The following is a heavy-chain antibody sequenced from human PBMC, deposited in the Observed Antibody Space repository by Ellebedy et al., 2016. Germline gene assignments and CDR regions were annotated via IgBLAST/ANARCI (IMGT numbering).Heavy chain of an antibody. D-gene: IGHD3-16*01. Sequence: GSLRLXXTVSGGSVSSGSYYWSWIRQPPGKGLEWIGYIYYSGSTNYNPSLKSRVTISVDTSKNQFSLKLSSVTAADTAVYYCARDVYGGGTHFDYWGQGTPVTVAS. J-gene: IGHJ4*02. CDR2: IYYSGST. CDR1: GGSVSSGSYY. V-gene: IGHV4-61*01. CDR3: ARDVYGGGTHFDY.